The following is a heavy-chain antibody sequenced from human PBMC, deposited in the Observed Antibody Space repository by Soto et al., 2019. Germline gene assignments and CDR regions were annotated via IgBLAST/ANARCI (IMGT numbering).Heavy chain of an antibody. V-gene: IGHV4-30-4*01. CDR3: AREKSYYDSSGPMGTNWFDP. D-gene: IGHD3-22*01. CDR1: GGSISSGDDY. CDR2: IYYSGST. Sequence: PSETLSLTCTVSGGSISSGDDYWSWIRQPPGKGLEWIGYIYYSGSTYYNPSLKSRVTISVDTSKNQFSLKLSSVTAADTAVYYCAREKSYYDSSGPMGTNWFDPWGQGTLVTVSS. J-gene: IGHJ5*02.